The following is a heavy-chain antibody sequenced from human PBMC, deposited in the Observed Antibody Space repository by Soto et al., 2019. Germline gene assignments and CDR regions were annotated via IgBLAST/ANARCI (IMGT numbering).Heavy chain of an antibody. J-gene: IGHJ6*02. D-gene: IGHD3-3*01. Sequence: QVQLVQSGAEVKKPGASVKVSCKASGYTFTTYVMHWVRQAPGQRLEWMGWINAGNDNTKYSEKFQGRVTITRDTSASTVYMELSSPSSEDTAVYYCARVGHYYYGMDVWGQGTTVTVSS. CDR3: ARVGHYYYGMDV. CDR1: GYTFTTYV. CDR2: INAGNDNT. V-gene: IGHV1-3*01.